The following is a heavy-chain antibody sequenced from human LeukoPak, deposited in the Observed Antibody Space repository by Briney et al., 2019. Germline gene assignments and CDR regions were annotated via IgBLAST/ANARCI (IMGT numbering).Heavy chain of an antibody. J-gene: IGHJ4*02. Sequence: GRSLRLSCAASGFTFDDYAMHWVRHAPGKGLEWVSGISWNSGSIGYADSVKGRFTISRDNAKNSLYLQMNSLRAEDTALYYCAKADIAAAGTGIFDYWGQGTLVTVSS. D-gene: IGHD6-13*01. CDR1: GFTFDDYA. CDR3: AKADIAAAGTGIFDY. CDR2: ISWNSGSI. V-gene: IGHV3-9*01.